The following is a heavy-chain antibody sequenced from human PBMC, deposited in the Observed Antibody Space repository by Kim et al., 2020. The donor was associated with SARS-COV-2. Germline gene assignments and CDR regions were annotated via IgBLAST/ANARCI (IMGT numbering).Heavy chain of an antibody. CDR1: GCTFTGYY. Sequence: ASVKVSCKASGCTFTGYYMHWVRQAPGQGLEWMGWINPNSGGTNYAQKFQGRVTMTRDTSISTAYMELSRLRSDDTAVYYCARDQVDSSSFNFDYWGQGTLVTVSS. V-gene: IGHV1-2*02. J-gene: IGHJ4*02. D-gene: IGHD6-13*01. CDR3: ARDQVDSSSFNFDY. CDR2: INPNSGGT.